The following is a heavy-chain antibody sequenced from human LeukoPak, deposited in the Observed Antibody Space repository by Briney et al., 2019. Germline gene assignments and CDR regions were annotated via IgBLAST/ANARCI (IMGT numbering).Heavy chain of an antibody. CDR1: GGSFSGYY. CDR2: INHSGST. D-gene: IGHD3-10*01. J-gene: IGHJ5*02. V-gene: IGHV4-34*01. CDR3: ARGRITMVRGARRGYWFDP. Sequence: PSETLSLTCAVYGGSFSGYYWSWIRQPPGKGLEWIGEINHSGSTNYNPSLKSRVTISVDTSKNRFSLTLSSVTAADTAVYYCARGRITMVRGARRGYWFDPWGQGTLVTVSS.